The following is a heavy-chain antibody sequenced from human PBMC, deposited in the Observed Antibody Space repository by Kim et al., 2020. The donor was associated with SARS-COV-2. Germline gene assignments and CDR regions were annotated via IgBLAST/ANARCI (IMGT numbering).Heavy chain of an antibody. D-gene: IGHD2-2*01. J-gene: IGHJ3*02. Sequence: ASVKVSCKASGYTFTSYGFSWVRQAPGQGLEWMGWISAYNGNTNYAQKLQGRVTMTTDTSTSTAYMELRSLRSDDTAVYYCARGSFIGYCSSTSCQAAFDIWGQGTMVTVSS. V-gene: IGHV1-18*01. CDR3: ARGSFIGYCSSTSCQAAFDI. CDR2: ISAYNGNT. CDR1: GYTFTSYG.